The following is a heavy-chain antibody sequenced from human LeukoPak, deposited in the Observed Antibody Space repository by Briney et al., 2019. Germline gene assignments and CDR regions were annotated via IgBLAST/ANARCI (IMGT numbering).Heavy chain of an antibody. CDR2: INWNGGST. J-gene: IGHJ4*02. CDR3: ARVKGIWFGEFDH. Sequence: PGGSLRLSCAASGFTFDDRGMSWVRQAPEKGLEWVSGINWNGGSTGYADSVKGRFTISRDNAKNSLYLQMNSLRAEDTALYYCARVKGIWFGEFDHWGQGTLVTVSS. D-gene: IGHD3-10*01. V-gene: IGHV3-20*04. CDR1: GFTFDDRG.